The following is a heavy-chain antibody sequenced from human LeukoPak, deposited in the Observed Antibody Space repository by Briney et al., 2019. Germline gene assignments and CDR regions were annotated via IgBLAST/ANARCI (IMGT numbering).Heavy chain of an antibody. J-gene: IGHJ4*02. Sequence: GGSLRLSCAASGFSFAYYAMHWVRQAPGKGLEWVSLITANGDSTYYADSVKGRFTISRDNSKNSLSLQMNSLRAEDTAFYYCARDPRGASYGGGDYWGQGFLVTVSS. CDR3: ARDPRGASYGGGDY. V-gene: IGHV3-43*02. D-gene: IGHD5-18*01. CDR2: ITANGDST. CDR1: GFSFAYYA.